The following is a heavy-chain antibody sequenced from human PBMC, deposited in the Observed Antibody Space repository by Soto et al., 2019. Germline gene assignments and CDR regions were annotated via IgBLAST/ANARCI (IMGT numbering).Heavy chain of an antibody. V-gene: IGHV2-5*02. CDR1: GFSLTTSGVG. CDR3: AHRVLRTVFGLVTTTAIYFDF. D-gene: IGHD3-3*01. CDR2: MYWDDDK. J-gene: IGHJ4*02. Sequence: QITLNESGPTQVKPRQTLTLTCTFSGFSLTTSGVGVGWIRQSPGKAPEWLALMYWDDDKRYSPSLKSRLTIPKDTSKTQVVLTMADLDPADTATYYCAHRVLRTVFGLVTTTAIYFDFWGQGTPVAVSS.